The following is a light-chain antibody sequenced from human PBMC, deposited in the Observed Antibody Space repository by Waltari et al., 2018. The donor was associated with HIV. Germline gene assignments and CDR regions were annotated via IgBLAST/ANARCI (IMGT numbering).Light chain of an antibody. Sequence: DIVMTQSPLSLPVIPGEPASISCRSSQSLLHSTGKNYLDWYLQKPGQSPQLLIYLGSNRASGVPDRFSGSGSGTDFTLKISRVQAEDVGVYYCMQALQTPRTFGKGTKVEIK. CDR3: MQALQTPRT. CDR1: QSLLHSTGKNY. V-gene: IGKV2-28*01. J-gene: IGKJ1*01. CDR2: LGS.